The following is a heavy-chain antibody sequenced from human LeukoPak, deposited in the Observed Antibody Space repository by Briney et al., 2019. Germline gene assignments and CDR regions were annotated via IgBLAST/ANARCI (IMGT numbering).Heavy chain of an antibody. Sequence: GGSLRLSCAASGFTFSSTYSMTWVRQAPGKGLEWVSSISSSSSYIYYADSVKGRFTISRDNAKNSLYLQMNSLRAEDTALHHCARDLGHPAGGCYMDVWGKGTTVTISS. D-gene: IGHD2-2*01. CDR3: ARDLGHPAGGCYMDV. CDR1: GFTFSSTYS. J-gene: IGHJ6*03. V-gene: IGHV3-21*04. CDR2: ISSSSSYI.